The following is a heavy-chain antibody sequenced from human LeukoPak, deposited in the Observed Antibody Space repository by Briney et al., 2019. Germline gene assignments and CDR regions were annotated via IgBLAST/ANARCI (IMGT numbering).Heavy chain of an antibody. CDR3: ARQWLNGYYYYYMDV. CDR1: GGSISSYY. CDR2: IYYSGST. D-gene: IGHD6-19*01. V-gene: IGHV4-59*01. Sequence: PSETLSLTCTVSGGSISSYYWSWIRQPPGKGLEWIGYIYYSGSTNYNPSLKSRVTISVDTSKNQFSLKLSSVTVADTAVYYCARQWLNGYYYYYMDVWGKGTTVTVSS. J-gene: IGHJ6*03.